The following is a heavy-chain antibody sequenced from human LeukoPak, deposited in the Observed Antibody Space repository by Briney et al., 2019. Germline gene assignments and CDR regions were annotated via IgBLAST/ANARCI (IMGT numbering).Heavy chain of an antibody. CDR2: IIPIFGTA. CDR1: GGTFISYA. V-gene: IGHV1-69*13. J-gene: IGHJ5*02. D-gene: IGHD2-2*01. CDR3: ARSPFRLGYCSSTSCYDWFDP. Sequence: ASVKVSCKASGGTFISYAISWVRQAPGQGLEWMGGIIPIFGTANYAQKFQGRVTITADESTSTAYMELSSLRSEDTAVYYRARSPFRLGYCSSTSCYDWFDPWGQGTLVTVSS.